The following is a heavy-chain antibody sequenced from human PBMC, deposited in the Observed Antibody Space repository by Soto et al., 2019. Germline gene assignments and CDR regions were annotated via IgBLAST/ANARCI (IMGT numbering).Heavy chain of an antibody. D-gene: IGHD6-13*01. CDR1: GGSISSGGYS. V-gene: IGHV4-30-2*02. Sequence: PSETLSLTCAVSGGSISSGGYSWSWIRQPPGKGLEWIGYIYHSGSTYYNPSLKSRVTISVDRSTSTAYMELSSLRSEDTAVYYCACLPGIAAAGTNWFDPWGQGTLVTVSS. CDR3: ACLPGIAAAGTNWFDP. CDR2: IYHSGST. J-gene: IGHJ5*02.